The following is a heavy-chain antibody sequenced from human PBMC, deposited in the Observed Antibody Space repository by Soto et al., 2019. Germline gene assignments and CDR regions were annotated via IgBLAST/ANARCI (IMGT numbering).Heavy chain of an antibody. J-gene: IGHJ4*02. CDR3: ARGDGNFPYFDY. CDR1: GYALTSFA. V-gene: IGHV1-3*01. D-gene: IGHD1-7*01. Sequence: QVQVVQSGAVVKKPGASVKVSCKASGYALTSFALHWVRQVAGQRLEWMGWINAGNDNTKISQKFRGRVTIIRDTSANTVYMELSSLRSEDTALYYFARGDGNFPYFDYWGQGTLVTVSS. CDR2: INAGNDNT.